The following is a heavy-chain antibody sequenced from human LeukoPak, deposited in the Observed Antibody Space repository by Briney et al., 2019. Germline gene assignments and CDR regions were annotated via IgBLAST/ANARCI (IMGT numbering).Heavy chain of an antibody. CDR2: ISSTGGTI. J-gene: IGHJ4*02. Sequence: PGGSLRLSCAASGFTFSSYAMNWVRQAPGKELEWLSHISSTGGTIYYVDSVKGRLTVSRDNAKNSLYLQMNSLRAEDTAVYYCAKSDPYGDSLIEIWGQGALVTVSS. CDR3: AKSDPYGDSLIEI. D-gene: IGHD4-17*01. CDR1: GFTFSSYA. V-gene: IGHV3-48*03.